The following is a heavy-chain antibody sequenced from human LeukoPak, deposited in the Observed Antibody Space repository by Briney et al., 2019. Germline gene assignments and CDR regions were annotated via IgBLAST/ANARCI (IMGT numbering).Heavy chain of an antibody. D-gene: IGHD3-9*01. CDR3: ARDRTDIDILTGYPYYYYYGMDV. CDR2: ISAYNGNT. CDR1: GYTFTSYG. J-gene: IGHJ6*02. V-gene: IGHV1-18*01. Sequence: ASVKVSCKASGYTFTSYGISWVRQAPGQGLEWMGWISAYNGNTNYAQKLQGRVTMTTDTSTSTAYMELGSLRSDDTAVYYCARDRTDIDILTGYPYYYYYGMDVWGQGTTVTVSS.